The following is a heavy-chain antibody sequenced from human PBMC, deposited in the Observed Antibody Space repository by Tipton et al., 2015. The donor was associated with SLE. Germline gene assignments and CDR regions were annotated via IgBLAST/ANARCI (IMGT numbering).Heavy chain of an antibody. CDR1: GGSISSYY. CDR2: IYYSGST. J-gene: IGHJ4*02. CDR3: ARARLFFFDY. Sequence: TLSLTCTVSGGSISSYYWTWIRQPPGEGLEWIGYIYYSGSTNYNPSLKSRVTISVDTSKNQFSLKLSSATAADTAVYYCARARLFFFDYWGQGTLVTVSS. V-gene: IGHV4-59*01.